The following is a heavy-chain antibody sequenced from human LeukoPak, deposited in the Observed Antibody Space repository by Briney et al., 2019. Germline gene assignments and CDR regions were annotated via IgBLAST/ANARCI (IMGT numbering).Heavy chain of an antibody. V-gene: IGHV3-66*01. Sequence: GGSLRLSCAASGFTVSSSYMSWVRQAPGKGLEWVSLIYSAGSTYYADSVKGRFTISRDNSKNTLYLQMNSLRAEDTAVYYCARMVYYYDSSGYNYYFHKWGQGTLVTVSS. D-gene: IGHD3-22*01. J-gene: IGHJ4*02. CDR1: GFTVSSSY. CDR2: IYSAGST. CDR3: ARMVYYYDSSGYNYYFHK.